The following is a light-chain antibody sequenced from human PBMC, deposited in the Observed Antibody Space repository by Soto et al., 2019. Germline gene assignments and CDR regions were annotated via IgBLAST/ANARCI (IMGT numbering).Light chain of an antibody. J-gene: IGKJ5*01. Sequence: DIQLTQSPSFLSASVGDRVTISCQASQGISSYLAWYQQTPGKAPKLLIYASSTLQSGVPSRFSGSGSGTEFTRTIGSLQPEDFATFYCQQLNTFPVTFGQGTRLDI. V-gene: IGKV1-9*01. CDR3: QQLNTFPVT. CDR1: QGISSY. CDR2: ASS.